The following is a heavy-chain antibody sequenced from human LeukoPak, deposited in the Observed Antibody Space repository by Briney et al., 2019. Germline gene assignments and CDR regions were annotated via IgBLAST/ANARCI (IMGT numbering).Heavy chain of an antibody. D-gene: IGHD6-13*01. CDR2: IFHSGST. V-gene: IGHV4-38-2*02. Sequence: SETLSLTCNVSGFSLTIGYFWGWIRQPPGKGLEWIGSIFHSGSTYFNPSLKSRVTMSVDTSKNQFSLKLSSVTAADTAVYYCARRPAAGTTYYYYYYMDVWGKGTTVTISS. CDR1: GFSLTIGYF. J-gene: IGHJ6*03. CDR3: ARRPAAGTTYYYYYYMDV.